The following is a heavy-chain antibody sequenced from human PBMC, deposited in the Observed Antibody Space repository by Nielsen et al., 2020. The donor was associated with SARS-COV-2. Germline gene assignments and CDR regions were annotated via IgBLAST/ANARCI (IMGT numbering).Heavy chain of an antibody. J-gene: IGHJ6*02. CDR1: GFTFSNAW. D-gene: IGHD6-19*01. CDR3: TTAGAVAGLGVPYYYGMDV. V-gene: IGHV3-15*01. CDR2: IKSKTDGGTT. Sequence: GGSLRLSCAASGFTFSNAWMSWVRQAPGKGLEWVGRIKSKTDGGTTDYAAPVKGRFTISRDDSKNTLYLQMNSLKTEDTAVYYCTTAGAVAGLGVPYYYGMDVWGQGTTVTVSS.